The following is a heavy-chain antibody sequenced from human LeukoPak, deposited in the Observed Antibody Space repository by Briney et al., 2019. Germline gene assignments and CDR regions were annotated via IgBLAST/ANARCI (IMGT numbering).Heavy chain of an antibody. CDR3: ARAGSIAAARGWFDP. Sequence: GGSLRLSCAASGFTFSNAWMSWVRQAPGKGLEWVSSISSSSSYIYYADSVKGRFTISRDNAKNSLYLQMNSLRAEDAAVYYCARAGSIAAARGWFDPWGQGTLVTVSS. CDR2: ISSSSSYI. J-gene: IGHJ5*02. V-gene: IGHV3-21*01. CDR1: GFTFSNAW. D-gene: IGHD6-13*01.